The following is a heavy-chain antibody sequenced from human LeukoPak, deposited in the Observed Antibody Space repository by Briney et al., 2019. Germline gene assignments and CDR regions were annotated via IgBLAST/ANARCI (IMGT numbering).Heavy chain of an antibody. J-gene: IGHJ4*02. CDR3: ATDLLDY. Sequence: GGSLRLSCAASGFTFSNAWMSWVRQAPGEGLEWVGRIQRKTEGGTTEYPAPVKGRFTISRDDSKNTVYLQINSLKTDDTAVYYCATDLLDYWGRGTLVTVSS. V-gene: IGHV3-15*01. CDR2: IQRKTEGGTT. CDR1: GFTFSNAW. D-gene: IGHD5/OR15-5a*01.